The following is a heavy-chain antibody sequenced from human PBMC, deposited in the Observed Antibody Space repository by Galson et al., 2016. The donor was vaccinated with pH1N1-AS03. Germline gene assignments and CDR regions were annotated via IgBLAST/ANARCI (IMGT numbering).Heavy chain of an antibody. CDR3: VGHNSIDYGSGNEGWFDP. CDR2: ISSSSGTI. D-gene: IGHD3-10*01. V-gene: IGHV3-48*04. Sequence: SLRLSCAGSGFTFRSYSMNWVRQAPGKGLEWLSFISSSSGTIHYADSVKGRFITSRDNAKNSVYLQMNSLRVADTAVYYCVGHNSIDYGSGNEGWFDPWGQGTLVTVSS. CDR1: GFTFRSYS. J-gene: IGHJ5*02.